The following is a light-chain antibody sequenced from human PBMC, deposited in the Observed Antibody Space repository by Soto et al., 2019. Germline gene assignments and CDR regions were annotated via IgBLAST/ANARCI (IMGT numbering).Light chain of an antibody. CDR1: QSLSRS. Sequence: EIVLTQSPATLSLSPGERATLSCRASQSLSRSLAWYQQKPGQAPRLLIYDASNRATGIPARFSGSGSGTDFTLTISSQDPEDFAVYYCQHRANWPLTFGGGTNVEIK. J-gene: IGKJ4*01. CDR2: DAS. V-gene: IGKV3-11*01. CDR3: QHRANWPLT.